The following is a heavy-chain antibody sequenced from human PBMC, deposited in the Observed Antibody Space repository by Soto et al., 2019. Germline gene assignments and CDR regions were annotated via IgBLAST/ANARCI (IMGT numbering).Heavy chain of an antibody. D-gene: IGHD4-17*01. Sequence: QVQLVESGGGVVQPGRSLRLSCAASGFTFSSYGMHWVRQAPGKGLEWVAVISYDGSNKYYADSVKGRFTISRDNSKNTLYLQMNSLRAEDTAVYYCAKDDGDYADPLRYWGQGTLVPVSS. J-gene: IGHJ4*02. CDR3: AKDDGDYADPLRY. CDR1: GFTFSSYG. V-gene: IGHV3-30*18. CDR2: ISYDGSNK.